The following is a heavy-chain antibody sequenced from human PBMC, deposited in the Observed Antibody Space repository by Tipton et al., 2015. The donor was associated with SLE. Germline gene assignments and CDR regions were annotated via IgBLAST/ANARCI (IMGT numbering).Heavy chain of an antibody. V-gene: IGHV4-39*07. CDR3: ARRYYDFWSGYYPFDY. D-gene: IGHD3-3*01. Sequence: TLSLTCTVSGGSLSSSSYYWGWFRQPPGKGLEWIGGIHYSGSTYYNPSLKSRVTISVDTSKNQFSLKLSSVTAADTAVYYCARRYYDFWSGYYPFDYWGQGTLVTVSS. J-gene: IGHJ4*02. CDR2: IHYSGST. CDR1: GGSLSSSSYY.